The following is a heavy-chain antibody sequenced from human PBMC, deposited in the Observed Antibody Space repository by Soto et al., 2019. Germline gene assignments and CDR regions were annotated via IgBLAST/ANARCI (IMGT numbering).Heavy chain of an antibody. Sequence: QAQLEQSGAEVKKPGASVKVSCKSSGYTFSTSGISCVRQAPGQGLEWMGWISTYNGDANYAQGFQGRVTMATDTSTSTTLMERRSLRSDDTAVYYCAREGPRPYYYSGMDVWGQGTTVTVSS. D-gene: IGHD6-6*01. J-gene: IGHJ6*01. CDR3: AREGPRPYYYSGMDV. CDR1: GYTFSTSG. CDR2: ISTYNGDA. V-gene: IGHV1-18*01.